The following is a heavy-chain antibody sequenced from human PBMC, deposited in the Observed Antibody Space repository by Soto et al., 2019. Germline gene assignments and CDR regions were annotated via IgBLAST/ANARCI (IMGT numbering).Heavy chain of an antibody. J-gene: IGHJ4*02. V-gene: IGHV4-4*07. CDR3: ARGYSYGVLDY. D-gene: IGHD5-18*01. CDR2: IYSNGST. Sequence: SETLSLTCTVFGGSISSYNWSWIRQPAGKGLEWIGRIYSNGSTNYSPSLKSRVTMSVDTSKNQYSLKVNSVTAADTAVYYCARGYSYGVLDYWGQGTLVTVAS. CDR1: GGSISSYN.